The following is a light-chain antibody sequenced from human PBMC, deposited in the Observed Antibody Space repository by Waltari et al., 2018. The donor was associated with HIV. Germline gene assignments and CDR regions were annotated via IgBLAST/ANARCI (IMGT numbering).Light chain of an antibody. V-gene: IGLV2-11*01. CDR1: SSDVGKFNY. Sequence: QSVLTQPRSVSGSPGQSVTISCTGTSSDVGKFNYVSWYQHHPGKAPKLIIYDVTERPSGVPDRFSASKSCNTASLTISGLQAEDESEYYCCSYAGAYIPYVFGTGTTVTVL. J-gene: IGLJ1*01. CDR3: CSYAGAYIPYV. CDR2: DVT.